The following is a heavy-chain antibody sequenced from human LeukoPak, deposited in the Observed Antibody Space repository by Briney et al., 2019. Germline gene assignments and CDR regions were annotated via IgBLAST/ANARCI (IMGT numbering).Heavy chain of an antibody. CDR3: ARGPSITMIVVVRDYYFDY. Sequence: ASVKLSCTASGYTFTSYGISWVRQAPGQGLEWMGWISAYNGNTNYAQKLQGRVTMTTDTSTSTAYMELRSLRSDDTAVYYCARGPSITMIVVVRDYYFDYWGQGTLVTVSS. V-gene: IGHV1-18*01. J-gene: IGHJ4*02. CDR1: GYTFTSYG. CDR2: ISAYNGNT. D-gene: IGHD3-22*01.